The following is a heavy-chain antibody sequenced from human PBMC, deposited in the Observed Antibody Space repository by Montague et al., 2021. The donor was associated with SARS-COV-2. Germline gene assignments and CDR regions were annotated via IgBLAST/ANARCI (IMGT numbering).Heavy chain of an antibody. J-gene: IGHJ4*02. Sequence: CAISGDSVSSNIAAWNWIRQSPSRVLEWLGRTYYRSKWYNDYALSVRSRITISPDTSKNQFSLQLNSVTPEDTAVYYCTQERGPGRTTWHYFDYWGQGTLVTVSS. CDR1: GDSVSSNIAA. V-gene: IGHV6-1*01. CDR3: TQERGPGRTTWHYFDY. D-gene: IGHD1-14*01. CDR2: TYYRSKWYN.